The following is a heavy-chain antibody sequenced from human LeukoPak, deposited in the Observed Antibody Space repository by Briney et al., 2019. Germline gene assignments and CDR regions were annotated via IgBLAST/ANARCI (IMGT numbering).Heavy chain of an antibody. V-gene: IGHV4-30-4*07. CDR3: ARDKAIGLTIFGVVHHDAFDI. J-gene: IGHJ3*02. CDR1: GGSISSGGYS. D-gene: IGHD3-3*01. CDR2: IYYSGST. Sequence: PSETLSLTCAVSGGSISSGGYSWSWIRQPPGKGLEWIGYIYYSGSTYYNPSLKSRVTISVDTSKNQFSLKLSSVTAADTAVHYCARDKAIGLTIFGVVHHDAFDIWGQGTMVTVSS.